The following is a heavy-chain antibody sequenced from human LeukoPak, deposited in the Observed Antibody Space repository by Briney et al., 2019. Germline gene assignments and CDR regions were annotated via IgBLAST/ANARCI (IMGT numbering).Heavy chain of an antibody. Sequence: SETLSLTCTVSGGSISSYSWSWIRQPAGKGLEWIGRIFASGSTKYNPSLKSRVTISVDTSKNQFSLKLSSVTAADTAVYYCAIRGIKWGQGTLVTVSS. CDR2: IFASGST. J-gene: IGHJ4*02. D-gene: IGHD3-10*01. V-gene: IGHV4-4*07. CDR1: GGSISSYS. CDR3: AIRGIK.